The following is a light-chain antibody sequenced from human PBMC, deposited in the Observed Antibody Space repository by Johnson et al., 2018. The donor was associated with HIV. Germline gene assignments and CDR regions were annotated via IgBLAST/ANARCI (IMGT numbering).Light chain of an antibody. J-gene: IGLJ1*01. CDR3: AAWDDSLRGV. CDR2: ENN. Sequence: HSVFTQPPSVSAAPGQKVTISCSGSSSNIGNNYVSWYQQLPGTAPKLLIYENNQRPSGIPDRFSGSKSGTSASLAISGLQAEYEADYYCAAWDDSLRGVFGTGTKVTVL. CDR1: SSNIGNNY. V-gene: IGLV1-51*02.